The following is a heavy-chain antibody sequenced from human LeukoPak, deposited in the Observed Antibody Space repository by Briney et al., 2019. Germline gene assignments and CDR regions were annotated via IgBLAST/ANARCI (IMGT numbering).Heavy chain of an antibody. D-gene: IGHD5-18*01. V-gene: IGHV3-23*01. CDR1: GFPFSSYA. CDR2: ISGSGDDT. J-gene: IGHJ4*02. Sequence: GGSLRLSCVVSGFPFSSYAMSCVRQAPGKGLEWVSGISGSGDDTYYAASVKGRFIVSRDTSKNTLYLQMNSLRAEDTAVYYCAKDPLNTLMVSPTFDYWGQGTLVTVSS. CDR3: AKDPLNTLMVSPTFDY.